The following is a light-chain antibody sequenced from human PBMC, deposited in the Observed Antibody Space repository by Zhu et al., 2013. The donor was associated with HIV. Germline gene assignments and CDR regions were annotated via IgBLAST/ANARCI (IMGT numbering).Light chain of an antibody. V-gene: IGKV1-39*01. CDR1: QSISTY. Sequence: DIQLTQSPSSLSASVGDRVTITCRASQSISTYLNWYRQKPGKAPELLIYTASSLQSGVPSRFSGSGSGTDFTLTIRSLQPEDFATYYCQQTYSTVVTLGGGTRVECK. CDR3: QQTYSTVVT. CDR2: TAS. J-gene: IGKJ4*02.